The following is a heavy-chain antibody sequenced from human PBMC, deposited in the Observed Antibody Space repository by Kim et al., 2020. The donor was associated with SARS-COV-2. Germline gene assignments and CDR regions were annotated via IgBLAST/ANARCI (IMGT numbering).Heavy chain of an antibody. Sequence: GGSLRLSCVASGFIFRSYWMHWVRQAPGKGLVWVSRINSDGTSRSYADSVKGRFSISRDNARNTLYLQMNSLRVEDTAVFYCARGDAVAWGQGTLVTVSS. D-gene: IGHD6-19*01. CDR3: ARGDAVA. V-gene: IGHV3-74*01. J-gene: IGHJ5*02. CDR2: INSDGTSR. CDR1: GFIFRSYW.